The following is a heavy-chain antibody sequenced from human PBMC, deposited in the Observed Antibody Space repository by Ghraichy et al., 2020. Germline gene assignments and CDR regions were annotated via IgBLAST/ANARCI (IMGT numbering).Heavy chain of an antibody. D-gene: IGHD6-13*01. Sequence: GGSPRLSCAASGFTFSSFGMYWVRQAPGKGPEWVAVIWYDGSNEDYADPVKGRFTISRDNSKNTLYLQMNSLRDEDTAIYYCARDPSSRAAAGRFDYWGQGTLVTVSS. V-gene: IGHV3-33*01. CDR3: ARDPSSRAAAGRFDY. J-gene: IGHJ4*02. CDR2: IWYDGSNE. CDR1: GFTFSSFG.